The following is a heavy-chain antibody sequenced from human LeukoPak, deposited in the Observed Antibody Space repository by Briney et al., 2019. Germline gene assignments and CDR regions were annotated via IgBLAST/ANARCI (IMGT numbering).Heavy chain of an antibody. CDR2: TNSDGKTT. V-gene: IGHV3-74*01. CDR3: ARANYDSTLGFDY. CDR1: GFTFSSYW. J-gene: IGHJ4*02. D-gene: IGHD3-22*01. Sequence: GGSLRLSCAASGFTFSSYWMHWVRQAPGKGLVWVSRTNSDGKTTRYADSVKGRFTISRDNAKNSLYLQMNSLRAEDTAVYYCARANYDSTLGFDYWGQGTLVTVSS.